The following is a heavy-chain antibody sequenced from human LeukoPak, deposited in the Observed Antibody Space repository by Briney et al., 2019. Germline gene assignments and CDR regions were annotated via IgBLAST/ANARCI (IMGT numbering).Heavy chain of an antibody. D-gene: IGHD3/OR15-3a*01. CDR3: ARQTGSGLFILP. CDR2: FYYSGGT. Sequence: ASETLSLTCTVSGGSISSSSYYWGWIRQPPGKGLEWIGTFYYSGGTYYNPSLKGRVTISVDTSKNQFSLKVTSVTAADTAVYYCARQTGSGLFILPGGQGTLVTVSS. CDR1: GGSISSSSYY. V-gene: IGHV4-39*01. J-gene: IGHJ4*02.